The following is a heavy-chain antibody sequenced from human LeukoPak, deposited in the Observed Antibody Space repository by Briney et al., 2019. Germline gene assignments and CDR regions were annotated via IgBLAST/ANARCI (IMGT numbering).Heavy chain of an antibody. V-gene: IGHV4-59*01. D-gene: IGHD2-8*01. CDR3: ARDLGTNGLTYYFDY. J-gene: IGHJ4*02. Sequence: SETLSLTCTVSGGSISSYYWSWIRQPPGKGLEWIGYIYYSGSTNYNPSLKSRVTISVDTSMNQFSLKLSSVTAADTAVYYCARDLGTNGLTYYFDYWGQGTLVTVSS. CDR1: GGSISSYY. CDR2: IYYSGST.